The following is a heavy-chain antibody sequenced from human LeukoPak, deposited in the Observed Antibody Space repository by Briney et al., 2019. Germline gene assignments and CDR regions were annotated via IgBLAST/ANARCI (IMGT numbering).Heavy chain of an antibody. CDR1: GFTFSSYW. CDR2: ISSSSSYI. V-gene: IGHV3-21*01. Sequence: GGSLRLSCAASGFTFSSYWMSWVRQAPGKGLEWVSSISSSSSYIYYADSVKGRLTISRDNAQNSLYLQMNSLRDEDTAVYYCSRDPRPCDYWGQGTLVTVSS. CDR3: SRDPRPCDY. J-gene: IGHJ4*02.